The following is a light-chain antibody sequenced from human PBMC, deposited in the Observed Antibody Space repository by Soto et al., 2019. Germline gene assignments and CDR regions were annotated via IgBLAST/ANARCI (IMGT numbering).Light chain of an antibody. CDR1: SSDVGNYNL. J-gene: IGLJ1*01. CDR3: CSYAGRSTFV. CDR2: EGS. Sequence: QSALTQPASVSGSPGQSLTISCPGTSSDVGNYNLVSWYQQHPGEAPKLIVFEGSNRPSWFSNRFSVSKSGNTASLTISGLQAEDEAYYYCCSYAGRSTFVFGSGTKLTVL. V-gene: IGLV2-23*01.